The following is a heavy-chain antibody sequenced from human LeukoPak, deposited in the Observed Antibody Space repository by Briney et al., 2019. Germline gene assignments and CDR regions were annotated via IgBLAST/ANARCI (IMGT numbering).Heavy chain of an antibody. V-gene: IGHV3-21*01. Sequence: GGSLRLSCAASGFTFSSYTMNWVRQAPGKGLEWVSSISSSSTYIYYADSVKGRFTISRDNAKNSLYLQMNRLRAEDTAVYYCARGQDYYDSSGYYYALDYWGQGTLVTVSS. D-gene: IGHD3-22*01. CDR3: ARGQDYYDSSGYYYALDY. CDR2: ISSSSTYI. J-gene: IGHJ4*02. CDR1: GFTFSSYT.